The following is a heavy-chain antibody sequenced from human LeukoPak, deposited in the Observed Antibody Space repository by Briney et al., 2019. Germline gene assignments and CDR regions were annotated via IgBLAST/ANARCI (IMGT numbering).Heavy chain of an antibody. Sequence: GGSLRLSCAASGFTFSDTWMHWVRQAPGKGLVWVSRIRSDGSDTRYAESVKGRFTISRDNSKNTLYLQMNSLRAEDTAVYYCAKIPYGDYVLDYYYYMDVWGKGTTVTISS. CDR3: AKIPYGDYVLDYYYYMDV. CDR1: GFTFSDTW. CDR2: IRSDGSDT. V-gene: IGHV3-74*01. D-gene: IGHD4-17*01. J-gene: IGHJ6*03.